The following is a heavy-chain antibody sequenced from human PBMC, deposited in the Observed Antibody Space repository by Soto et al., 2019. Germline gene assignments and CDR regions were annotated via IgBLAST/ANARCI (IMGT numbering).Heavy chain of an antibody. CDR1: GYTFSSYA. CDR3: ARDTGDGTFDF. J-gene: IGHJ4*02. D-gene: IGHD7-27*01. CDR2: INAGCGNT. Sequence: QVHLVQSGAEVRKPGASVKVSCKASGYTFSSYAMHWVRQAPGQRLEWMGWINAGCGNTKSSQKFQDRVTISRDTSASTAYMELTSRRSEDTAVYYCARDTGDGTFDFWGQGTLVTVSS. V-gene: IGHV1-3*01.